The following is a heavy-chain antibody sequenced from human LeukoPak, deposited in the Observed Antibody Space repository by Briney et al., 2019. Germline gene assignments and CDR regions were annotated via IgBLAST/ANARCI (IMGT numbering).Heavy chain of an antibody. D-gene: IGHD1-14*01. CDR3: ARDTLTAPFYYSYMDV. V-gene: IGHV4-61*02. J-gene: IGHJ6*03. CDR1: GGSMTSGTFS. Sequence: PSQTLSLTCIVSGGSMTSGTFSWSWMRQPAGKGLQWIGRAHTSGSTNYNPSLQSRVTISVDTSKNLFSLELSSVTAADTAVYYCARDTLTAPFYYSYMDVWGKGTTVTVSS. CDR2: AHTSGST.